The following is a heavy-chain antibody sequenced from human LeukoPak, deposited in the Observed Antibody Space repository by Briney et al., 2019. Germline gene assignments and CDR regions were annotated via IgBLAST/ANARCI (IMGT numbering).Heavy chain of an antibody. CDR1: GFTFSSYS. Sequence: PGGSLRLSCAASGFTFSSYSMNWVRQAPGKGLEWVSSISSSSSYIYYADSVKGRFTISRDNAKNSLYLQMNSLRAEDAAVYYCARLWQQLSNWCEPWGQETLGTVS. CDR3: ARLWQQLSNWCEP. V-gene: IGHV3-21*01. J-gene: IGHJ5*02. D-gene: IGHD6-13*01. CDR2: ISSSSSYI.